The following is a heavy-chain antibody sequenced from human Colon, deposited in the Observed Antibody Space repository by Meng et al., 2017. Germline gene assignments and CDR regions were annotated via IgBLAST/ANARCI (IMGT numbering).Heavy chain of an antibody. V-gene: IGHV4-34*01. CDR3: ARGVDWAKSGNF. CDR2: IHPSGST. CDR1: GGSFSDYY. Sequence: LRQWASLVLYSAAPRSHPRAVCGGSFSDYYLTWIRQPPGKGLEWVREIHPSGSTYYSPSLQSRVTITLDTSKNQFSLTLSSMTAADTAVYYCARGVDWAKSGNFWGQGTLVTVSS. D-gene: IGHD3-9*01. J-gene: IGHJ4*02.